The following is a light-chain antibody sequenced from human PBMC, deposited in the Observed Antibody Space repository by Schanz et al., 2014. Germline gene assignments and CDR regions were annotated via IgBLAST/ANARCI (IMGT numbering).Light chain of an antibody. J-gene: IGKJ1*01. CDR1: QSLVHSDRDSY. V-gene: IGKV2-24*01. CDR3: MQTTQYPWT. Sequence: IVMTQTPLSSPVTLGQPASISCRSSQSLVHSDRDSYLNWFQQRPGQPPRLLLYKIFNRFSGVTDRFSGSGAGTDFTLTISRVEPEDVGVYYCMQTTQYPWTFGQGTKIEIK. CDR2: KIF.